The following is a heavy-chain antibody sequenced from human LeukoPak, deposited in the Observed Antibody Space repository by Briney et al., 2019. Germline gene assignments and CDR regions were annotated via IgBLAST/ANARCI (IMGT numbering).Heavy chain of an antibody. Sequence: GRSLRLSCAASGFTFDDYAMHWVRQAPGKGLEWVSGISWNSGSIGYADSVKGRFTISRDNAKNSLYLQMNSLRAEDTALYYCAKDMNGWWGFDYWGQGTLVTVSS. CDR1: GFTFDDYA. J-gene: IGHJ4*02. CDR2: ISWNSGSI. V-gene: IGHV3-9*01. D-gene: IGHD6-19*01. CDR3: AKDMNGWWGFDY.